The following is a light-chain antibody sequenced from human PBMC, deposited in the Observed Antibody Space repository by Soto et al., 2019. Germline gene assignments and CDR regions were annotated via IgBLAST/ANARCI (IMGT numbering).Light chain of an antibody. CDR1: ESIRTW. Sequence: DIQMTQSPSTLSASIGDRVTITCRASESIRTWLAWYQHKPGKAPKFLIYDASGLESGVPSRFSGSGSGTEFTLTIINLQPDDFATYFCQQYNNYPRTFGQGTKVEIK. CDR3: QQYNNYPRT. V-gene: IGKV1-5*01. CDR2: DAS. J-gene: IGKJ1*01.